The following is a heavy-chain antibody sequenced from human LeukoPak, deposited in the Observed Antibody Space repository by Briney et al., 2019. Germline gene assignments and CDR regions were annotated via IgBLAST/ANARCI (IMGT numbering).Heavy chain of an antibody. J-gene: IGHJ4*02. V-gene: IGHV4-38-2*01. D-gene: IGHD4-23*01. CDR3: ARKRDGGNPLGY. CDR2: IYHSGST. Sequence: PSETLSLTCAVSDYSISSGYYWGWIRQPPGKGLEWIGSIYHSGSTYYNPSLKSRVTISVDTSKNQFSLKLSSVTAADTAVYYCARKRDGGNPLGYWGQGTLVTVSS. CDR1: DYSISSGYY.